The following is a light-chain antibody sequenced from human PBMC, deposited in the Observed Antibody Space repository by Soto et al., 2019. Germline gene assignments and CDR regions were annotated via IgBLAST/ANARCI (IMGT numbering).Light chain of an antibody. J-gene: IGKJ4*01. V-gene: IGKV1-9*01. Sequence: IQLTQSPSSLSASVGDRVTITCRASQGINSYLAWYQQKPGRAPKLLLYAASTLQGGVPSRFSGSGFGTDLNLTISSLQPEDFATYYCLQHNSYPLTFGGAPKVDIK. CDR3: LQHNSYPLT. CDR1: QGINSY. CDR2: AAS.